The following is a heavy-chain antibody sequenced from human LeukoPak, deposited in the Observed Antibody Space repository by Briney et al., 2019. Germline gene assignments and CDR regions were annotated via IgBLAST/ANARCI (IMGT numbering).Heavy chain of an antibody. D-gene: IGHD2-2*01. CDR1: RFTFSSYW. Sequence: GGSLRLSCAPSRFTFSSYWMHWVRKSPGKGLVCVSRIYSDGSSTICADSVKGRFTISRDNAKNTLYLQMNSMRAEDTAVYYCARVKRGYCSSTSCYVYDAFDIWGQGTMVTVSS. V-gene: IGHV3-74*01. CDR2: IYSDGSST. J-gene: IGHJ3*02. CDR3: ARVKRGYCSSTSCYVYDAFDI.